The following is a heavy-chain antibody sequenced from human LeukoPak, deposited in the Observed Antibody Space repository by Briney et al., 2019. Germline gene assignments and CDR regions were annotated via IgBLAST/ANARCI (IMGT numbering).Heavy chain of an antibody. CDR3: ARGIGSTVFFDY. D-gene: IGHD4-17*01. J-gene: IGHJ4*02. V-gene: IGHV3-53*01. Sequence: PGGSLRLSCAASGFTFSNYGMNWVRQAPGKGLEWVSVMYSGGNTYYADSVKGRFTISRDNSKNTLFLQMNSLRAEDTAVYYCARGIGSTVFFDYWGQGTLVTVSS. CDR2: MYSGGNT. CDR1: GFTFSNYG.